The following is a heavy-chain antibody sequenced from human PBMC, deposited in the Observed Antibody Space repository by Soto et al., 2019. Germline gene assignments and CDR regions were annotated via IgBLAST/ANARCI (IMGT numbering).Heavy chain of an antibody. CDR3: ARRGSAGRYWTLNY. CDR1: GGSFSGYY. CDR2: INHSGST. D-gene: IGHD1-26*01. J-gene: IGHJ4*02. Sequence: QVQLQQWGAGLLKPSGTLSLTCAVYGGSFSGYYWCWIRQHPGKGLEWMGEINHSGSTNYNPSLKRRVTISVETHKTQFSLKLRSVTAADTDVYFCARRGSAGRYWTLNYWGPGTLGTGSS. V-gene: IGHV4-34*01.